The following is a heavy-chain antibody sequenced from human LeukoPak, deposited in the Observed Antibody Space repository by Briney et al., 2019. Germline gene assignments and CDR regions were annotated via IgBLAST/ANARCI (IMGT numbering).Heavy chain of an antibody. CDR3: ARRGSLGYCSGGSCYNDAFDI. Sequence: ASVKVSCKASGYIFTSYDINWVRQATGQGIEWMGWMNPNSGNTGYAQKFQGRVTITRNTSISTAYMELSSLRSEDTAVYYCARRGSLGYCSGGSCYNDAFDIWGQGTMVTVSS. J-gene: IGHJ3*02. V-gene: IGHV1-8*01. CDR1: GYIFTSYD. CDR2: MNPNSGNT. D-gene: IGHD2-15*01.